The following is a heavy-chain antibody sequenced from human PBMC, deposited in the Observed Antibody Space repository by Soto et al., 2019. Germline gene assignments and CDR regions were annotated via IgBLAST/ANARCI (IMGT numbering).Heavy chain of an antibody. CDR1: GFTFSSYW. CDR2: IKQDGSEK. Sequence: PGGSLRLSCAASGFTFSSYWMSWVRQAPGKGLEWVANIKQDGSEKYYVDSVKGRFTISRDNAKNSLYLQMNSLRAEDTAVYYCAREDSNYPPAFDYWGQGTLVTVSS. CDR3: AREDSNYPPAFDY. V-gene: IGHV3-7*01. J-gene: IGHJ4*02. D-gene: IGHD4-4*01.